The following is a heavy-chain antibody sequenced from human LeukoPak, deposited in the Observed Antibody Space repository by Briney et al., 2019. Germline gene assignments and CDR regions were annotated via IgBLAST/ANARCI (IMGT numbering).Heavy chain of an antibody. V-gene: IGHV4-34*01. D-gene: IGHD4-17*01. J-gene: IGHJ4*02. CDR3: ARHPYGGNSGL. CDR1: GGSFSDYY. Sequence: KPSETLSLTCAVYGGSFSDYYWTWIRQPPGKGLEWIGEINHSGSTNYSPSLKSRVTIPVDTSKNQFSLKLSSVTAADTAVYYCARHPYGGNSGLWGQGPLVTVSS. CDR2: INHSGST.